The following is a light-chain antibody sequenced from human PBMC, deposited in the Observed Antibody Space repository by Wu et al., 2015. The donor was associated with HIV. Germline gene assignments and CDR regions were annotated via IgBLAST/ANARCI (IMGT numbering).Light chain of an antibody. V-gene: IGKV3-15*01. Sequence: EIVMTQSPATLSVSPGDRATLSCRASQSVSSNLAWYQQKPGQAPRLLIYDASTRATGFPARFSGGGSGTEFTLTISTLQSGDVAVYYCQQYNDWPQTFGQGTKGG. CDR2: DAS. CDR1: QSVSSN. CDR3: QQYNDWPQT. J-gene: IGKJ1*01.